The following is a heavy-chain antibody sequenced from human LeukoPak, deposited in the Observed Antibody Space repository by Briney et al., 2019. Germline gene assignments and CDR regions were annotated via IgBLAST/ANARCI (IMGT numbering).Heavy chain of an antibody. Sequence: SETLSLTCTVSGGSISSGDYYWGWIRQPPGKGLEWIGYIYYSGNTYYNPSLKSRVTISVDTSKNQFSLKLSSVTAADTAVYFCVRGWNDPYYFDYWGRGTLVTVSS. V-gene: IGHV4-30-4*01. CDR2: IYYSGNT. CDR3: VRGWNDPYYFDY. CDR1: GGSISSGDYY. J-gene: IGHJ4*02. D-gene: IGHD1-1*01.